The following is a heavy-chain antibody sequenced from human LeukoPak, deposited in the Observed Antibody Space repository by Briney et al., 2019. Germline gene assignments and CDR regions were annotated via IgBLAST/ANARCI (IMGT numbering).Heavy chain of an antibody. Sequence: PSETLSLTCTVSGGSISSYYWSWIRQPPGKGLEWIGYIYYSGSTNYNPSLKSRVTISVDTSKNQFSLKLSSVTAADTVVYYCARGLDYFYNWFDPWGQGTLVTVSS. CDR2: IYYSGST. CDR1: GGSISSYY. D-gene: IGHD2/OR15-2a*01. V-gene: IGHV4-59*01. CDR3: ARGLDYFYNWFDP. J-gene: IGHJ5*02.